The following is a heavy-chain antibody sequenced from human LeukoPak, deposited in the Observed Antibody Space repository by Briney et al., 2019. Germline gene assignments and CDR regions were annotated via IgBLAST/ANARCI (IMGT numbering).Heavy chain of an antibody. CDR2: ISGSGDRI. Sequence: GGSLRLSCAASGFTFNDYYMSWIRQAPGEGLEWISYISGSGDRIYYADSVKGRFTISRDNAKNSLYLQLNSLRAEDTAVYYCARDLSRRDGYKYAQGPFDYWGQGTLVTVSS. D-gene: IGHD5-24*01. J-gene: IGHJ4*02. V-gene: IGHV3-11*01. CDR3: ARDLSRRDGYKYAQGPFDY. CDR1: GFTFNDYY.